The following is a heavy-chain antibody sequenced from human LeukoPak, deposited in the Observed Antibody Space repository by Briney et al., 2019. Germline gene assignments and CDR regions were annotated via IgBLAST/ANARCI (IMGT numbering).Heavy chain of an antibody. J-gene: IGHJ6*03. CDR2: ISSSTSTI. V-gene: IGHV3-48*01. D-gene: IGHD2-21*02. CDR3: ARSTMTASYYYMDV. CDR1: GFTFSYYN. Sequence: GGSLRLSCAASGFTFSYYNMNWVRQAPGRGLEWVSYISSSTSTIHYVDSVKGRFTISRDNAKNSVYLQMNSLRADDTAVYYCARSTMTASYYYMDVWGKGTTVTVSS.